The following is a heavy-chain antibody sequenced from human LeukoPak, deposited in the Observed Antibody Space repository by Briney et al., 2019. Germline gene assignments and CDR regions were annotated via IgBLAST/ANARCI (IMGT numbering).Heavy chain of an antibody. J-gene: IGHJ5*02. CDR3: ARGDPHADL. V-gene: IGHV3-48*03. CDR1: GFDLSTYE. CDR2: ITISGHTK. Sequence: GGSLTLSCAASGFDLSTYEMKWVRQAPGKGLEWIADITISGHTKNYADSVKGRFTISRDNARTSLYLQMNSLRVEDTGVYYCARGDPHADLWGQGTLVTVSS.